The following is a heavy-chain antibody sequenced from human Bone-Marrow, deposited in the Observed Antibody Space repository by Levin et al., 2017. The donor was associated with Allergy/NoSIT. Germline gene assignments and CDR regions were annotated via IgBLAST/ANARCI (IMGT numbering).Heavy chain of an antibody. V-gene: IGHV3-30*18. D-gene: IGHD5-12*01. Sequence: GESLKISCAASRFSFNLYGMHWVRQAPGKGLEWVSFISYDGSQKYYADSVKGRFTISRDNSQTTLHLQMDSLRTDDSAVYYCAKSGFDSYFYMDVWGKGTTVTVSS. J-gene: IGHJ6*03. CDR1: RFSFNLYG. CDR2: ISYDGSQK. CDR3: AKSGFDSYFYMDV.